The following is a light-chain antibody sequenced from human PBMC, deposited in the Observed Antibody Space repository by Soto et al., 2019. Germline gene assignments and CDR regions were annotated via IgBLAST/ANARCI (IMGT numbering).Light chain of an antibody. CDR3: QQFGGSPGFT. CDR2: AAS. V-gene: IGKV3-20*01. J-gene: IGKJ3*01. Sequence: EIVLTQSPGTLSLSPGERATLSCRASQSINNRYLAWYQQKPGQAPRLLIYAASSRATGIPDRFSGSGSGTDFTLTISRLEPADFAVYYCQQFGGSPGFTFGPGTKVDIK. CDR1: QSINNRY.